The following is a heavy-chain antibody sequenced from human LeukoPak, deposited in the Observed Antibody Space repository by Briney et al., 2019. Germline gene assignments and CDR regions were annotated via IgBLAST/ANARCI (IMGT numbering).Heavy chain of an antibody. CDR2: ISAYNGNT. CDR1: GYTFTSYG. V-gene: IGHV1-18*01. Sequence: ASVNVSCKASGYTFTSYGISWVRPAPGQGLAWMGWISAYNGNTNHAQKRQSRVTMTTDTSTSTAYMELRSLRSYDTAVYYCARSLLTLTMVRGGYNWFDPWGQGTLVTVSS. D-gene: IGHD3-10*01. CDR3: ARSLLTLTMVRGGYNWFDP. J-gene: IGHJ5*02.